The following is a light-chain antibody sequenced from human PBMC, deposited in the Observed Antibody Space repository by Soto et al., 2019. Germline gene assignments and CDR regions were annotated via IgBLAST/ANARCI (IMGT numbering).Light chain of an antibody. V-gene: IGKV3-20*01. CDR2: DAS. CDR1: QSVSSSY. Sequence: EIVLTQSPGTLSLSPGEIATLSFSASQSVSSSYLAWYQQKPGQAPRLLIYDASNRATGIPARFSGSGSGTDFTLTISRLEPEDFAVYYCQQYGSSPWTFGQGTKVDI. J-gene: IGKJ1*01. CDR3: QQYGSSPWT.